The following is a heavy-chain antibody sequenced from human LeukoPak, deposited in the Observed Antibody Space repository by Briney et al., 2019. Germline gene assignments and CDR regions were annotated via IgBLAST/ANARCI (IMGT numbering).Heavy chain of an antibody. Sequence: ASVKVSCKASGYTFTSYYMHWVRQAPGQGLEWMGIINPSGGSTSYAQKFQGRVTMTRDTSTSTVYMGLSSLRSEDTAVYYCATEIGYCSSTSCPNWFDPWGQGTLVTVSS. CDR3: ATEIGYCSSTSCPNWFDP. V-gene: IGHV1-46*01. D-gene: IGHD2-2*01. CDR2: INPSGGST. J-gene: IGHJ5*02. CDR1: GYTFTSYY.